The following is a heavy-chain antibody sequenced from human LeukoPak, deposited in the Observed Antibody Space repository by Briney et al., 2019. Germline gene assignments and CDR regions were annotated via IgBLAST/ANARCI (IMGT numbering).Heavy chain of an antibody. Sequence: GGSLRLSCAASGFTFSSYAMSWVRQAVGKGLEWVSSIRGSGDGTYYAESVKARFTISRDNSKNTLYLQMNSLRAEDTAVYYCAKAGPASGSYYGMDVWGQGTTVTVSS. V-gene: IGHV3-23*01. J-gene: IGHJ6*02. CDR1: GFTFSSYA. D-gene: IGHD3-10*01. CDR3: AKAGPASGSYYGMDV. CDR2: IRGSGDGT.